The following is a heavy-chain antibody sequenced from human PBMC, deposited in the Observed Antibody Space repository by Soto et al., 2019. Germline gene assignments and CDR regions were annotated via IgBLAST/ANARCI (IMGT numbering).Heavy chain of an antibody. J-gene: IGHJ3*02. CDR1: GFTVSSNF. CDR3: ARGGGTGLDDAFDI. V-gene: IGHV3-53*02. CDR2: IYSGDYS. D-gene: IGHD3-10*01. Sequence: EVQLVETGGGLIQPGGSLRLSCAASGFTVSSNFMSWVRQAPGKGLEWVSVIYSGDYSYYADSVKGRFTISRDNSKNTLYLQMNNRRAEDTAVYFCARGGGTGLDDAFDIWGQGRMVTVSS.